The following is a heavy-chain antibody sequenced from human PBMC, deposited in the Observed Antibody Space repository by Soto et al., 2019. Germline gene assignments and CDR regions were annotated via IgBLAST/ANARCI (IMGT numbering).Heavy chain of an antibody. CDR2: ISYDGSEK. J-gene: IGHJ6*02. Sequence: QVQLVESGGGVVQPGRSLRLSCAAAGFTFSTYAMEWVRQAPGKGLVWVALISYDGSEKYYADSVQGRFTVSRDNSKNTLYLQMNSLRPEDTAVYYCARPVEPFYYYGMDVWGQWTTVTVSS. CDR3: ARPVEPFYYYGMDV. V-gene: IGHV3-30-3*01. CDR1: GFTFSTYA.